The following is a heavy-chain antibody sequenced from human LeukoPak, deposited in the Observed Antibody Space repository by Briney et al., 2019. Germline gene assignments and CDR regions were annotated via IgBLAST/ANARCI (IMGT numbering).Heavy chain of an antibody. CDR2: ITYGGTT. CDR3: AKFGGSFAFLDY. J-gene: IGHJ4*02. CDR1: GGSIRSSDYC. D-gene: IGHD1-26*01. V-gene: IGHV4-39*07. Sequence: SSETLSLTCFVSGGSIRSSDYCWSWIRQPPGKEVEWIATITYGGTTYYNPSLQSRVTISVDTSKKHLSLKLSSVTAADTAVYYCAKFGGSFAFLDYWGQGTLVTVSS.